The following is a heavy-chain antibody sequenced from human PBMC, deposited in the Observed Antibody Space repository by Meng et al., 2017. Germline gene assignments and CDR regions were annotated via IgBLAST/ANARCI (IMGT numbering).Heavy chain of an antibody. V-gene: IGHV1-2*06. D-gene: IGHD3-22*01. CDR2: INPNSGGT. CDR3: ARRFYDTTGRQPLDH. J-gene: IGHJ4*02. CDR1: GYTFTGYD. Sequence: QVQLGQSGAEVKKPGAAVKVPCEASGYTFTGYDMHWVRQAPGQGLEWMGRINPNSGGTDYAQKFLGRVTLTRDTSISTVYMELSSLKSDDTAVYFCARRFYDTTGRQPLDHWGQGTLVTVSS.